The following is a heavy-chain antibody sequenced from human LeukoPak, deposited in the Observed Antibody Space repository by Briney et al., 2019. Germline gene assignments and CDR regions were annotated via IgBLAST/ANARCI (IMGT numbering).Heavy chain of an antibody. CDR1: GFTFSSYA. CDR2: IYSGGST. CDR3: ARVTDYYYGMDV. Sequence: GGSLRLSCAASGFTFSSYAMSWVRQAPGKGLEWVSVIYSGGSTYYADSVKGRFTISRDNSKNTLYLQMNSLRAEDTAVYYCARVTDYYYGMDVWGQGTTVTVSS. V-gene: IGHV3-53*01. J-gene: IGHJ6*02.